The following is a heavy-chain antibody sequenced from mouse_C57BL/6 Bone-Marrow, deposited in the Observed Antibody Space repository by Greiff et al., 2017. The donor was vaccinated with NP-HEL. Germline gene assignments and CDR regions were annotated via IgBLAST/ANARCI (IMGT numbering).Heavy chain of an antibody. V-gene: IGHV5-12*01. J-gene: IGHJ4*01. CDR1: GFTFSDYY. Sequence: EVKLMESGGGLVQPGGSLKLSCAASGFTFSDYYMYWVRQTPEKRLEWVAYISNGGGSTYYPDTVKGRFTISRDNAKNTLYMQMSRLKSEDTAMYYCARHEAGNAMDYWGQGTSVTVSS. CDR3: ARHEAGNAMDY. CDR2: ISNGGGST.